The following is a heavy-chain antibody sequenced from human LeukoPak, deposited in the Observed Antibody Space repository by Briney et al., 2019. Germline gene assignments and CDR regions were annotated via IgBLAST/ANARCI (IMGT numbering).Heavy chain of an antibody. CDR1: GFTVSSDY. CDR2: IYNSGST. CDR3: AKASGYLGDFDY. J-gene: IGHJ4*02. Sequence: GGSLRLSCAASGFTVSSDYMTWVRQAPGKGLEWVSVIYNSGSTYYADSVKGRFTISRDNSRNTLSLQMNSLRAEDTAVYYCAKASGYLGDFDYWGQGTLVTVSS. D-gene: IGHD3-22*01. V-gene: IGHV3-66*01.